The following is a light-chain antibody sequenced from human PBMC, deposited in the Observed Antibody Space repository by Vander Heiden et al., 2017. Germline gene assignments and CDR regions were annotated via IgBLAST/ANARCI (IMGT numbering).Light chain of an antibody. CDR2: WAS. Sequence: DIVMTQSPDSLAVSLGERATINCKSSQSVLYSSNNKNYLAWYQQKPGQPPKLLIYWASTRESGVPDRFSGSGYGTDFTLTISSLQAEDVAVYYCQQDYRTHPLTFGGGTKVEIK. J-gene: IGKJ4*01. CDR3: QQDYRTHPLT. V-gene: IGKV4-1*01. CDR1: QSVLYSSNNKNY.